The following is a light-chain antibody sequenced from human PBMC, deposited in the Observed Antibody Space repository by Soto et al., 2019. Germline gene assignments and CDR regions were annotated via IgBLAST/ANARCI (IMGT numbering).Light chain of an antibody. Sequence: EIVMTQSPATLSVSPGERATLSCRASQSVSSNLAWYHQKPGQAPRLLIYGASTRATGIPARFSGSGSGTEFALTISSLQSEDFAIYYCQQYNKWPRTFGQGTMVEIK. J-gene: IGKJ1*01. CDR1: QSVSSN. CDR2: GAS. V-gene: IGKV3-15*01. CDR3: QQYNKWPRT.